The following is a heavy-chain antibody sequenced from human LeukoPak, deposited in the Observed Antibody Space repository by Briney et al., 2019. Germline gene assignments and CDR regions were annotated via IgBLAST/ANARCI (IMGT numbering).Heavy chain of an antibody. V-gene: IGHV3-74*03. Sequence: GGSLRLSCAASGFTFSSYWMSWVRQAPGKGLMWVSHINNDGSRTTYADSVKGRFTISRDNAKNTLYLQMNSLRAEDTAVYYCARGGAASFDTWGQGTLVTVSS. CDR3: ARGGAASFDT. CDR2: INNDGSRT. CDR1: GFTFSSYW. J-gene: IGHJ5*02. D-gene: IGHD4/OR15-4a*01.